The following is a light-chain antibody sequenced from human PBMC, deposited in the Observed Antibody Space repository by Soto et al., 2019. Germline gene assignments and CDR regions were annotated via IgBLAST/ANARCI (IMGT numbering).Light chain of an antibody. V-gene: IGLV2-14*01. CDR1: SSDVGRYNY. J-gene: IGLJ1*01. Sequence: QSVLTQPASVSGSPGQSITISCTGTSSDVGRYNYVSWYQHHPGKAPRLMIYDVSNRPSGVSNRFSGSKSGNTASLTSSGLQAEDEADYYCSSYTTSTTYVFGTGTKLTV. CDR2: DVS. CDR3: SSYTTSTTYV.